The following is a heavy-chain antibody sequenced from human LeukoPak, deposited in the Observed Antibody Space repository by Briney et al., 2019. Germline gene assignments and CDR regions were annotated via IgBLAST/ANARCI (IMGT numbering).Heavy chain of an antibody. V-gene: IGHV4-59*01. CDR3: ARDRASAGGFDY. D-gene: IGHD2-15*01. CDR1: GGSISPYY. J-gene: IGHJ4*02. Sequence: PSETLSLTSSVSGGSISPYYWSWIRQPPGKGLEWIGYIYYSGTTNYNPSLQSRVTISVATSKNQFSLKLSSVTAADTALYYCARDRASAGGFDYWGQGTLVTVSS. CDR2: IYYSGTT.